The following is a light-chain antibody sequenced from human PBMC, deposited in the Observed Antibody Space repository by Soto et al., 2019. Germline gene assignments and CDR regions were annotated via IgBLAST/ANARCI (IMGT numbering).Light chain of an antibody. CDR2: EAS. J-gene: IGKJ4*01. Sequence: AIRMTQPPSSFSASTGDTVTITCRASKGIGNSLAWYQQKPGKALNLLIYEASTLQSGVPARFSGSGSGSDFTLATTSRQAEDCATYYCQHYYNYPLTFLGGTYVESK. CDR3: QHYYNYPLT. CDR1: KGIGNS. V-gene: IGKV1-8*01.